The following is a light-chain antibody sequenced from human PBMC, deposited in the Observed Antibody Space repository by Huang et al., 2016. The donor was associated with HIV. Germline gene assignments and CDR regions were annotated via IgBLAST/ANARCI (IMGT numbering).Light chain of an antibody. V-gene: IGKV1-39*01. Sequence: DIQMPQSPSSLSASVGDRVTITCRASQSISSYLNWYRQKPGKAPNLLIYAASTLRSGVPSRFRGSGSGTDFTLTISSLQPEDFATYYCQQSYTTPRYTFGQGTKLEIK. CDR2: AAS. CDR1: QSISSY. J-gene: IGKJ2*01. CDR3: QQSYTTPRYT.